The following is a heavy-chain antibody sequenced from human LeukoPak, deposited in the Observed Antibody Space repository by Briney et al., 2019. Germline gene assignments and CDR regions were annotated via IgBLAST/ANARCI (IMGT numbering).Heavy chain of an antibody. CDR3: ARAVDSSGYYFGRSDY. CDR2: INSDGSST. Sequence: GGSLRLSCAASGFTFSSYWMHWVRQAPGKGLVWVSRINSDGSSTSYADSVKGRFTISRDNAKNTLYLQMNSLRAEDTAVYYCARAVDSSGYYFGRSDYWGQGTLVTVSS. CDR1: GFTFSSYW. V-gene: IGHV3-74*01. J-gene: IGHJ4*02. D-gene: IGHD3-22*01.